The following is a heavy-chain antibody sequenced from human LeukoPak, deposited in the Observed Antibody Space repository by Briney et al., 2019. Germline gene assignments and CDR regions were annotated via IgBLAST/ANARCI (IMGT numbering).Heavy chain of an antibody. J-gene: IGHJ4*02. V-gene: IGHV3-33*01. CDR3: ARDFRSTHIAVAGSWDY. CDR1: GFTFSSYG. Sequence: VGSLRLSCAASGFTFSSYGMHWVRQAPGKGLEWVAVICDDGSNKYYADSVKGRFTISRDNSKNTLYLQMHSLRAEDTAVYYCARDFRSTHIAVAGSWDYWGQGTLVTV. D-gene: IGHD6-19*01. CDR2: ICDDGSNK.